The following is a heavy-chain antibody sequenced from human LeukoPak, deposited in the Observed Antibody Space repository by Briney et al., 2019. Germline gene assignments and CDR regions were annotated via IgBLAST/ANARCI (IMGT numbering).Heavy chain of an antibody. J-gene: IGHJ3*02. Sequence: PGGSLRLSCAASGFIFSNSAMHWVRQAPGKGLEWVAVISYDGSNKYYADSVKGRFTISRDNSKNTLYLQMNSLRAEDTAVYYCARDYDILTGYYPDAFDIWGQGTMVTVSS. CDR3: ARDYDILTGYYPDAFDI. D-gene: IGHD3-9*01. CDR2: ISYDGSNK. CDR1: GFIFSNSA. V-gene: IGHV3-30*03.